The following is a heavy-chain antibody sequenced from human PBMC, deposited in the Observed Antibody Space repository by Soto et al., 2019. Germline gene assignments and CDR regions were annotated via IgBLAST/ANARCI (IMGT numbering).Heavy chain of an antibody. V-gene: IGHV3-33*01. Sequence: QVQLVESGGGVVQPGRSLRLSCAASGFTFSSYGMHWVRQAPGKGLEWVAVIWYDGSNKYYADSVKGRFTISRDNSKNTLYLQMNSLRAEDTAVYYCARDLLWFGSYYYYGMHVWGQGTTVTVSS. CDR3: ARDLLWFGSYYYYGMHV. D-gene: IGHD3-10*01. CDR2: IWYDGSNK. J-gene: IGHJ6*02. CDR1: GFTFSSYG.